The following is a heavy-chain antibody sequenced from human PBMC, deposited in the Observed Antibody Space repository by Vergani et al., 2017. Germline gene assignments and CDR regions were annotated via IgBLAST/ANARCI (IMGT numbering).Heavy chain of an antibody. V-gene: IGHV1-46*01. CDR1: GYTFTSYY. CDR2: INPSGGST. J-gene: IGHJ5*02. CDR3: ARDSRYCSSTSCYVGRDWFDP. D-gene: IGHD2-2*01. Sequence: QVQLVQSGAEVKKPGASVKVSCKASGYTFTSYYMHWVRQAPGQGLEWMGIINPSGGSTSYAQKFQGRVTMTRDTSTGTVYMELSSLRSEDTAVYSCARDSRYCSSTSCYVGRDWFDPWGQGTLVTVSS.